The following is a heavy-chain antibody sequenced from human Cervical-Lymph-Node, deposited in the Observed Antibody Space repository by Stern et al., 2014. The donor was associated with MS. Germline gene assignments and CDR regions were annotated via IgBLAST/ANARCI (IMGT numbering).Heavy chain of an antibody. V-gene: IGHV3-73*01. CDR2: MTNKAKNYAT. J-gene: IGHJ4*02. CDR1: GFIFSGSG. CDR3: TAPSG. D-gene: IGHD6-25*01. Sequence: EDQLVESGGGLVQPGGSLKLSCVASGFIFSGSGIHWVRQASGKGLEWFGRMTNKAKNYATVYAASVKGRFIISRDYSKNTAYLQMNSLKTDDSAVYYCTAPSGWGQGTLVTVSS.